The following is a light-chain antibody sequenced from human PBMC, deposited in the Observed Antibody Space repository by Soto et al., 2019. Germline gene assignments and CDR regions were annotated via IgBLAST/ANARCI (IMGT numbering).Light chain of an antibody. CDR2: HDT. J-gene: IGLJ3*02. CDR3: QVWDTTTDREV. Sequence: SYELTQSPSVSVAPGKTATITCGGDNIGRKSVHWYQQSPGQAPVVVISHDTDRPSGIPERFSGSNSGNTATLTISRVEAGDEADYYCQVWDTTTDREVFGGGTKLTV. V-gene: IGLV3-21*01. CDR1: NIGRKS.